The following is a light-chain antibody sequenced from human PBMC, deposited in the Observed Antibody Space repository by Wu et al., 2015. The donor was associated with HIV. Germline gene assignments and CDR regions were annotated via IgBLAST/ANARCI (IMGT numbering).Light chain of an antibody. Sequence: EIVLTQSPGTLSLSPGERATLSCRASQSVSRYLAWYQQKPGQAPRLLIYGASSRATGIPDRFSGSGSGTDFTPTISRLEPEDFAVYYCQQYGSSPLTFGGGTKGGDQT. CDR2: GAS. J-gene: IGKJ4*01. CDR3: QQYGSSPLT. V-gene: IGKV3-20*01. CDR1: QSVSRY.